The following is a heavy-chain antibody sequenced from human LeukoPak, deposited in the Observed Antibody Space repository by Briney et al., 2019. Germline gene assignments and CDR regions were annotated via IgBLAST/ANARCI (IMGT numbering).Heavy chain of an antibody. D-gene: IGHD3-3*01. CDR3: AKAYYDFWSGYYCDY. J-gene: IGHJ4*02. V-gene: IGHV3-23*01. CDR1: GFTFSSYA. Sequence: PGGSLRLSCAASGFTFSSYAMSWVRQAPGKGLEWVSAISGSGGSTYYADSVKGRFTISRDNSKNTLYLQMNSLRAEDTAVYYCAKAYYDFWSGYYCDYWGQGTLVTVSS. CDR2: ISGSGGST.